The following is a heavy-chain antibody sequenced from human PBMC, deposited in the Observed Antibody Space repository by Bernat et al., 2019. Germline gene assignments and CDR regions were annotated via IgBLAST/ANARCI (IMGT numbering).Heavy chain of an antibody. D-gene: IGHD6-6*01. V-gene: IGHV3-21*05. Sequence: EVQLVESGGGLVKPGGSLRLSGAASGFTFSSYSMNWVGQAPGKGLEWVSYISSSSSYIYYADSVKGRFTRYRDNAKNSLYLQMNSLRAEDTAVYYCAGGGGGQLVQFDYWGQGTLVTVSS. CDR3: AGGGGGQLVQFDY. CDR1: GFTFSSYS. CDR2: ISSSSSYI. J-gene: IGHJ4*02.